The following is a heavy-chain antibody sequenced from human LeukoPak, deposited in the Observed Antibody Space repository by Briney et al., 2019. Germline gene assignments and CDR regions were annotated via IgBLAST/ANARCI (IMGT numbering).Heavy chain of an antibody. CDR1: GFTFSTYA. V-gene: IGHV3-30-3*01. J-gene: IGHJ3*02. CDR3: AKDRSHAFDI. CDR2: MSYDGSNE. Sequence: GGSLRLSCAASGFTFSTYAMHWVRQAPGKGLEWVAVMSYDGSNEYYADSVKGRFTISRDNSKNTLYLQMNSLRAEDTAVYYCAKDRSHAFDIWGQGTMVTVSS.